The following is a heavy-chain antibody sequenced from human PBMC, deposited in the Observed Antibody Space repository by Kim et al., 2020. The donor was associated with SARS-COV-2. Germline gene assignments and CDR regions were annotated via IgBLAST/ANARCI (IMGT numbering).Heavy chain of an antibody. CDR1: GGTFSSYA. CDR2: IIPIFGTA. Sequence: SVKVSCKASGGTFSSYAISWVRQAPGQGLEWMGGIIPIFGTANYAQKFQGRVTITADESTSTAYMELSSLRSEDTAVYYCARALRRLVTRGYYYYYGMDVWGQGTTVTVSS. J-gene: IGHJ6*02. CDR3: ARALRRLVTRGYYYYYGMDV. V-gene: IGHV1-69*13. D-gene: IGHD3-9*01.